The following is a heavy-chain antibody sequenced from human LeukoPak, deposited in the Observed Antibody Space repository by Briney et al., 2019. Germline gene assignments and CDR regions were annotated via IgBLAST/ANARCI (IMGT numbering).Heavy chain of an antibody. CDR2: INHSGST. J-gene: IGHJ4*02. CDR1: GGSLSGYY. D-gene: IGHD3-10*01. Sequence: SETLSLTCAVYGGSLSGYYWSWIRQPPGKGLEWIGEINHSGSTNYNPSLKSRVTISVDTSKNQFSLKLSSVTAADTAVYYCARDYGSGSYRPFDYWGQGTLVTVSS. V-gene: IGHV4-34*01. CDR3: ARDYGSGSYRPFDY.